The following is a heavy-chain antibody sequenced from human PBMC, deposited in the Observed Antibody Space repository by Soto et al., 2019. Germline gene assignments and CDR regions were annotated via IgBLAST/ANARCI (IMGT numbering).Heavy chain of an antibody. CDR2: ISHSGRA. Sequence: SETLSLTCGVSGFSIQTSYFWGWIRQPPGKGLEWIRLISHSGRAISHPSFASRATISLDTTNNAFSLTLKSVTAADTAVYYCERGRSFRLVGVTLDSWGQGTLVTVSS. D-gene: IGHD3-16*02. V-gene: IGHV4-38-2*01. J-gene: IGHJ4*02. CDR3: ERGRSFRLVGVTLDS. CDR1: GFSIQTSYF.